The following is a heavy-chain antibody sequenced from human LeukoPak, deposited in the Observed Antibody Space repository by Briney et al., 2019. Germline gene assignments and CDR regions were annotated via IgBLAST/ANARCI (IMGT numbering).Heavy chain of an antibody. CDR3: TRFITYDYGSGFDP. D-gene: IGHD3-10*01. V-gene: IGHV3-49*04. Sequence: GGSLRLSCTASGFTFGDHAMVWVRQAPGKGLEWVGFIRRKGHGGTTEYAASVKGRFTISRDDSKTIAYLQMDSLKTEDTAVYYCTRFITYDYGSGFDPWGQGTLVTVSS. J-gene: IGHJ5*02. CDR2: IRRKGHGGTT. CDR1: GFTFGDHA.